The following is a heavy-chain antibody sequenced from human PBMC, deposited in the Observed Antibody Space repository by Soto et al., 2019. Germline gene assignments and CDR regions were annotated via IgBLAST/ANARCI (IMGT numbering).Heavy chain of an antibody. J-gene: IGHJ4*02. D-gene: IGHD3-22*01. V-gene: IGHV1-69*13. CDR2: IIPIFGTA. Sequence: SVKVSCKASGGTFSSYAISWVRQAPGQGLEWMGGIIPIFGTANYAQKFQGRVTITADESTSTAYMELSSLRSEDTAVYYCATTSAYYYDSSGYYFDYWGQGTLVTVSS. CDR3: ATTSAYYYDSSGYYFDY. CDR1: GGTFSSYA.